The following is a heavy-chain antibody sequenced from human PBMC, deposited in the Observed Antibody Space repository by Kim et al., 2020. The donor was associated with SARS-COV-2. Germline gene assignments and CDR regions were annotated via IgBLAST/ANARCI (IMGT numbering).Heavy chain of an antibody. D-gene: IGHD3-10*01. CDR2: T. V-gene: IGHV4-59*01. Sequence: TDYNPSHKRRVTITVDTAKNQFYLKLGSVTASDTAVYYCAGVSSDYGMDVWGQGTTVTVSS. CDR3: AGVSSDYGMDV. J-gene: IGHJ6*02.